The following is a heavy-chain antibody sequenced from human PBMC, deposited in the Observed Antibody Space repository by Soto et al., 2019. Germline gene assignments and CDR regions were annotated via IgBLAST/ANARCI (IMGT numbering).Heavy chain of an antibody. Sequence: QVQLVQSGAEVKLPGASVKVSCTTSGYTFSTYGIHWVRQAPGQRLEWMGWINGGDGSTKYSEKFQGRVTITGDTSANTVDMEVSSLRSEDTAVYYCSIESTHSGGWYRHPGFDTWGQGTVVAVSS. D-gene: IGHD6-19*01. V-gene: IGHV1-3*01. CDR2: INGGDGST. CDR1: GYTFSTYG. J-gene: IGHJ3*02. CDR3: SIESTHSGGWYRHPGFDT.